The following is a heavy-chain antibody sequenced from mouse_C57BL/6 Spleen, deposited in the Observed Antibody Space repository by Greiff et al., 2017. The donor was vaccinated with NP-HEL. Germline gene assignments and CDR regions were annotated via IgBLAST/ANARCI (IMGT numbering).Heavy chain of an antibody. CDR2: ISSGSSTI. J-gene: IGHJ3*01. Sequence: EVHLVESGGGLVKPGGSLKLSCAASGFTFSDYGMHWVRQAPEKGLEWVAYISSGSSTIYYADTVKGRFTISRDNAKNTLFLQMTRLRSEDTAMYYCASYGYYEGVAYWGQGTLVTVAA. CDR3: ASYGYYEGVAY. D-gene: IGHD2-3*01. CDR1: GFTFSDYG. V-gene: IGHV5-17*01.